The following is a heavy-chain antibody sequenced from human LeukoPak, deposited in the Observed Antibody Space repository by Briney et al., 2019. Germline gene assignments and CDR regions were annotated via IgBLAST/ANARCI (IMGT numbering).Heavy chain of an antibody. V-gene: IGHV4-59*08. J-gene: IGHJ3*01. D-gene: IGHD2-8*01. CDR2: IHYGGGT. Sequence: SETLSLTCTVSGDSITSHHWNWLRQAPGKKMEWIGYIHYGGGTNGNPSLKSRVTMSVDMSRSQDFLNLSSVHAPETPVNYCAGWCSRPTCKNSFDVWGQGTLVTVAS. CDR1: GDSITSHH. CDR3: AGWCSRPTCKNSFDV.